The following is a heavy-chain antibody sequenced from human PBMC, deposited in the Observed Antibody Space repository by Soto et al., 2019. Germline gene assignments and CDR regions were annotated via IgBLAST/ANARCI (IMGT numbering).Heavy chain of an antibody. CDR3: ARGAECRGYCLKKFTWLDT. Sequence: SVKVSCKASGGSFSTYAFSWVRQAPGHGLEWMGGIIPIFDSPYYAQNFQGRVTIAADRSTSTVYMELSSLTPEDTAVYYCARGAECRGYCLKKFTWLDTWGQGTLVTVSS. CDR1: GGSFSTYA. V-gene: IGHV1-69*06. D-gene: IGHD2-15*01. J-gene: IGHJ5*02. CDR2: IIPIFDSP.